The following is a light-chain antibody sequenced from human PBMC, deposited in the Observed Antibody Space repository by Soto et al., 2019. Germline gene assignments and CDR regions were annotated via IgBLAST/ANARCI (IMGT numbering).Light chain of an antibody. Sequence: DIHRSQSPTSRTSPVGHKLTITAQASQNIENYFNWYKQKPGRAPKLLIYDASNSEAGVPSRLRGSGSGTDFTFTISSMKPEEIATYYCQQYENIPTFGQGTRLEIK. V-gene: IGKV1-33*01. CDR1: QNIENY. CDR3: QQYENIPT. CDR2: DAS. J-gene: IGKJ5*01.